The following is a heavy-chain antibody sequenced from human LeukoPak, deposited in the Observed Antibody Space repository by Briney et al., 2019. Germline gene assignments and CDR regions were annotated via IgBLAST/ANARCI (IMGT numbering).Heavy chain of an antibody. Sequence: SVKVSCKVSGYTLTDLSMHWVRLAPGQGLEWMGGIIPIFGTANYAQKFQGRVTITADESTSTAYMELSSLRSEDTAVYYCARAGDSRAPVDVWGKGTTVTVSS. V-gene: IGHV1-69*13. CDR1: GYTLTDLS. CDR2: IIPIFGTA. J-gene: IGHJ6*04. D-gene: IGHD6-13*01. CDR3: ARAGDSRAPVDV.